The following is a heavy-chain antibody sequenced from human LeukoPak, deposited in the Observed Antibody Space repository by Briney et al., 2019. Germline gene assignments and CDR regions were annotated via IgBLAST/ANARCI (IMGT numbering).Heavy chain of an antibody. CDR2: IRYDGSNK. D-gene: IGHD3-16*01. J-gene: IGHJ3*02. V-gene: IGHV3-30*02. Sequence: GGSLRLSCAASGFTFSSYGMHWVRQAPGKGLEWVAFIRYDGSNKYYADSVKGRFTISRDNAKNSLYLQMNSLRAEDTAVYYCARDSRGNNAFDIWGQGTMVTVSS. CDR3: ARDSRGNNAFDI. CDR1: GFTFSSYG.